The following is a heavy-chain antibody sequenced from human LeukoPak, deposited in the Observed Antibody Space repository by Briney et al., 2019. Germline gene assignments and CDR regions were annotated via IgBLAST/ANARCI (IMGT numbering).Heavy chain of an antibody. CDR3: AKRGVVIRVILVGFHKEAYYFDS. CDR1: GFTLSNYG. Sequence: PGGSLRLSCAVSGFTLSNYGMSWVRQAPGKGLEWVAGISGSGGGTVYADSVKGRFTISRDNPENTLYLQMNSLRAEDTAVYFCAKRGVVIRVILVGFHKEAYYFDSWGQGALVTVSS. J-gene: IGHJ4*02. CDR2: ISGSGGGT. D-gene: IGHD3-22*01. V-gene: IGHV3-23*01.